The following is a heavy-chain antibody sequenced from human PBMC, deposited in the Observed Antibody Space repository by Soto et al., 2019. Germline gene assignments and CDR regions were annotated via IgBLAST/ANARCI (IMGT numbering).Heavy chain of an antibody. CDR2: IYYSGST. Sequence: PSETLSLTCTVSGGSISSYYWGWIRQPPGKGLEWIGSIYYSGSTYYNPSLKSRVTISVDTSKNQFSLKLSSVTAADTAVYYCARHGPVLLWFGELFAAFDIWGQGTMVTVSS. D-gene: IGHD3-10*01. J-gene: IGHJ3*02. CDR1: GGSISSYY. CDR3: ARHGPVLLWFGELFAAFDI. V-gene: IGHV4-39*01.